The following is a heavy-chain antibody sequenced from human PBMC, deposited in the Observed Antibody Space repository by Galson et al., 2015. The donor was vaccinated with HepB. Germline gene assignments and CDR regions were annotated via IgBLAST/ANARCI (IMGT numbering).Heavy chain of an antibody. CDR1: GFTFSSYS. J-gene: IGHJ4*02. CDR2: ISSSSSYI. CDR3: AKEKGGWLQHRSFDY. V-gene: IGHV3-21*01. Sequence: SLRLSCAASGFTFSSYSMNWVRQAPGKGLEWVSSISSSSSYIYYADSVKGRFTISRDNAKNSLYLQMNSLRAEDTAVYYCAKEKGGWLQHRSFDYWGQGTLVTVSS. D-gene: IGHD5-24*01.